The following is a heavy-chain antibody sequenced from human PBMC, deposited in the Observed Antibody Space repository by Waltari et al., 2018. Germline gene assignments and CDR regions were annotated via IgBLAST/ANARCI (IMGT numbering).Heavy chain of an antibody. Sequence: QVRLQESGPGLVKPSETLSLICTVAGGSISGHSWSWIRQPPGKGLEWIGSIYYIGGTNYNPSLKSRLTISVDTSKNQVSLRLTSVTAADAAVYYCGRGGYASGWYFLDPWGQGILVTVSS. D-gene: IGHD6-19*01. CDR3: GRGGYASGWYFLDP. CDR1: GGSISGHS. V-gene: IGHV4-59*11. CDR2: IYYIGGT. J-gene: IGHJ5*02.